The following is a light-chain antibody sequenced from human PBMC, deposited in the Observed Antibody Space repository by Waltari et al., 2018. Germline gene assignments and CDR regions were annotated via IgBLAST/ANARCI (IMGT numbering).Light chain of an antibody. CDR3: QAWDRGTWGV. CDR2: QKA. V-gene: IGLV3-1*01. Sequence: SYELTQPPSVSVSPGQTASITCSGHELGIRFVCWYQQKPGQSPLLILYQKARRPSGCPGQFSGSNAGNTATLTISGTQAMDEADYYGQAWDRGTWGVFGGGTRLTVL. J-gene: IGLJ2*01. CDR1: ELGIRF.